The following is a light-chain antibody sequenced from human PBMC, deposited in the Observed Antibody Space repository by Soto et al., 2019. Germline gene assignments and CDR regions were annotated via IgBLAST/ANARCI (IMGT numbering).Light chain of an antibody. CDR3: QQSYSTPLT. CDR2: AAS. J-gene: IGKJ4*01. Sequence: DIQMTQSASSLFASVGAGVTITRRASQSISSYLNWYKQTPGKAPKLMSYAASSLQSGVPSRVSGSGSGTDFTLTISSLQPEDFATYYCQQSYSTPLTFGGGTKVDIK. V-gene: IGKV1-39*01. CDR1: QSISSY.